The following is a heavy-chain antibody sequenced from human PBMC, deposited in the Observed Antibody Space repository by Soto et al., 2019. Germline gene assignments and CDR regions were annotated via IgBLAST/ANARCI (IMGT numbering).Heavy chain of an antibody. CDR1: GFTFTNYG. V-gene: IGHV3-30*18. CDR2: ISYDGSNK. Sequence: QPGGSLRLSCAASGFTFTNYGMHWVRQAPGQGLEWVALISYDGSNKYYADSVKGRFTISRDNSKNTLFLLMNSLRGEDTAVYYCAKGNSDYYGLFDFWGQGTLVTVSS. CDR3: AKGNSDYYGLFDF. J-gene: IGHJ4*02. D-gene: IGHD3-10*01.